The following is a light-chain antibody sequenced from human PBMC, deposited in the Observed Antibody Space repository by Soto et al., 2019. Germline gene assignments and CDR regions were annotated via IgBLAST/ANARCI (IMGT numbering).Light chain of an antibody. CDR3: QLYYSAPLT. CDR1: QSLLSSSDDNNY. V-gene: IGKV4-1*01. Sequence: DIVMTQSPDSLPVSLGERATINCKSSQSLLSSSDDNNYFAWYQEKPGQPPKLLISWASTRESGVPDRFSGSGSGTDFTLTISSLQAEDVAIYYCQLYYSAPLTFGGGTKVEIK. CDR2: WAS. J-gene: IGKJ4*01.